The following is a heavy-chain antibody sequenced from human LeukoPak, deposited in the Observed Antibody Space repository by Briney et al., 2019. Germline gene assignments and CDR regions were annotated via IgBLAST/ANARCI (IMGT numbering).Heavy chain of an antibody. CDR3: AKVGIVGATKTYFDY. CDR2: ISGSGDST. Sequence: GGSLRLSCAASGFTFSSYAMSWVRQAPGKGLEWVSAISGSGDSTYYADSVKGRFTISRDNSKNTLYLQMNSLRAEDTAIYYCAKVGIVGATKTYFDYWSQGTLVTVSS. J-gene: IGHJ4*02. V-gene: IGHV3-23*01. CDR1: GFTFSSYA. D-gene: IGHD1-26*01.